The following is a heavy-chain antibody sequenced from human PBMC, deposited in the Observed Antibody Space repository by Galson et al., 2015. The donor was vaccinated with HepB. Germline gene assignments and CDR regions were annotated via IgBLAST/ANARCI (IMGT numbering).Heavy chain of an antibody. CDR1: GYTFTMYA. V-gene: IGHV1-3*01. J-gene: IGHJ4*02. CDR3: ARSGRFGIAAADHGLY. CDR2: INVDNGNT. Sequence: SGYTFTMYAMHWVRQAPGQRPEWMGWINVDNGNTKYSQKFQGRVTITRDTSASTAYMEPGSLKSEDTAVYYCARSGRFGIAAADHGLYWGQGTLVTVSS. D-gene: IGHD6-13*01.